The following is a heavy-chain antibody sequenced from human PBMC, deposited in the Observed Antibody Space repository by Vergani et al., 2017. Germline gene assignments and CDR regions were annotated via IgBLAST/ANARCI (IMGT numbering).Heavy chain of an antibody. CDR2: ISYDGSNK. V-gene: IGHV3-30-3*01. D-gene: IGHD3-10*01. Sequence: QVQLVESGGGVVQPGRSLRLYCAASGFTFSSYAMHWVRQAPGKGLEWVAVISYDGSNKYYADSVKGRFTISRDNSKKPLYLQRNSLRAEDTAVYYCARDFRGEELWSVMDVWGQGTTVTVSS. J-gene: IGHJ6*02. CDR1: GFTFSSYA. CDR3: ARDFRGEELWSVMDV.